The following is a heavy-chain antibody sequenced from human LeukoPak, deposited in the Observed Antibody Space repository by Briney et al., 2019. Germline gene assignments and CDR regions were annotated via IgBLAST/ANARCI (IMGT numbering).Heavy chain of an antibody. V-gene: IGHV3-48*01. CDR2: ISSSSTTI. CDR1: GFTFSSYS. J-gene: IGHJ4*02. Sequence: PGGSLRLSCAASGFTFSSYSMNWVRQAPGKGLEWVSYISSSSTTIYYADSVKGRFTVSRDNARSSVHLQMNSLRAEDTAVYYCARVSYGSGLDYWGQGTLVTVSS. D-gene: IGHD3-10*01. CDR3: ARVSYGSGLDY.